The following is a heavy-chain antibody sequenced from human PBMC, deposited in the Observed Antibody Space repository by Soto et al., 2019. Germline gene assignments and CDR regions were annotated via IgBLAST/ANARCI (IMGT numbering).Heavy chain of an antibody. D-gene: IGHD6-6*01. J-gene: IGHJ4*02. CDR3: AKRSSSSTFDY. Sequence: EVQLLESGGGLVQPGESLRLSCAAYGFTFSSYAMSWVRQAPGKGLEWVSVISGSDDSTYYADSVKGRFTISRDNSKNTLYLQMNSLRAEDTAVYYCAKRSSSSTFDYSGQGTLVTVSS. CDR2: ISGSDDST. CDR1: GFTFSSYA. V-gene: IGHV3-23*01.